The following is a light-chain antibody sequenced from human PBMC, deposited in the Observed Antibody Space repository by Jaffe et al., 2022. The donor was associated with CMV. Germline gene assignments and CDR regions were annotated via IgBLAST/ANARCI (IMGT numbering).Light chain of an antibody. J-gene: IGLJ3*02. CDR2: DVS. CDR1: SSDVGGHIY. CDR3: NSYTTTTTTTPNWL. V-gene: IGLV2-14*03. Sequence: QSALTQPASVSASPGQSITISCTGTSSDVGGHIYVSWYQQYPGQAPKLMLYDVSTRPSGVSHRFSGSKSGNTASLTISGVQPEDEADYYCNSYTTTTTTTPNWLFGGGTKLTVL.